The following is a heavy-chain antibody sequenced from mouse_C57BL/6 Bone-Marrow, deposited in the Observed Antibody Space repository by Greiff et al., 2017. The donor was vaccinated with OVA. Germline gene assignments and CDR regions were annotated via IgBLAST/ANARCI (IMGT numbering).Heavy chain of an antibody. CDR2: IYPGDGDT. CDR3: ARSHYDYDRYFDV. V-gene: IGHV1-80*01. CDR1: GYAFSSYW. J-gene: IGHJ1*03. Sequence: QVQLQQSGAELVKPGASVKISCKASGYAFSSYWMNWVKQRPGKGLEWIGQIYPGDGDTNYNGKFKGKATLTADKSSSTAYMQLSSLTSEDSAVYFCARSHYDYDRYFDVWGTGTTVTASS. D-gene: IGHD2-4*01.